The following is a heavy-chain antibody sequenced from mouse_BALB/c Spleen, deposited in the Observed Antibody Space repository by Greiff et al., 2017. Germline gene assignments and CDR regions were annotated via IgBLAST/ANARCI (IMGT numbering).Heavy chain of an antibody. CDR2: IDPANGNT. CDR1: GFNIKDTY. V-gene: IGHV14-3*02. CDR3: ASAGYYEYFDY. D-gene: IGHD2-3*01. J-gene: IGHJ2*01. Sequence: VQLKESGAELVKPGASVKLSCTASGFNIKDTYMHWVKQRPEQGLEWIGRIDPANGNTKYDPKFQGKATITADTSSNTAYLQLSSLTSEDTAVYYCASAGYYEYFDYWGQGTTLTVSS.